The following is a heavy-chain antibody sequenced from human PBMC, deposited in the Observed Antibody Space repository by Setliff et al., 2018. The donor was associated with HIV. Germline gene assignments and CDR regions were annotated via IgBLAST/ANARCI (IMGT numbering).Heavy chain of an antibody. CDR2: VYMSGKT. CDR1: GVSIDKNY. D-gene: IGHD2-8*01. J-gene: IGHJ6*03. CDR3: AKDAGVTGGLYRYYIDA. V-gene: IGHV4-4*07. Sequence: SETLSLTCTVSGVSIDKNYWSWVRRPPGKGLEWIGRVYMSGKTNYSPSLKSRVTMSADTSKNQVSLKLTPVTAADTAVYYCAKDAGVTGGLYRYYIDAWGNGTTVTSP.